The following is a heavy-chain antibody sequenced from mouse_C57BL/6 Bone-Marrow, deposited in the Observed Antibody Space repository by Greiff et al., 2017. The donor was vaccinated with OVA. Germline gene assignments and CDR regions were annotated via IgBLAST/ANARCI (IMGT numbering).Heavy chain of an antibody. CDR1: GYSITSGYY. Sequence: EVKLMESGPGLVKPSQSLSLTCSVTGYSITSGYYWNWIRQFPGNKLEWMGYISYDGSNNYNPSLKNRISITRDTSKNQFFLKLNSVTTEDTATYYCARDRSYDAPFAYWGQGTLVTVSA. J-gene: IGHJ3*01. V-gene: IGHV3-6*01. D-gene: IGHD2-3*01. CDR2: ISYDGSN. CDR3: ARDRSYDAPFAY.